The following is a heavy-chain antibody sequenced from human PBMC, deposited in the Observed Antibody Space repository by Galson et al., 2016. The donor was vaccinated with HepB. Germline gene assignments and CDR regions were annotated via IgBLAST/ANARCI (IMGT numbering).Heavy chain of an antibody. Sequence: QSGAEVKRPGESLKISCQGSGYSITTYWIGWVRQMSGKGLEWMGIIYPGDSATKYRPSFQGPVTFSVDKSISPAYLQWSILKASDTAIYCCARPHRPAWSTCLDAFDLWGQGTMVTVSS. CDR1: GYSITTYW. J-gene: IGHJ3*01. CDR2: IYPGDSAT. D-gene: IGHD1-1*01. CDR3: ARPHRPAWSTCLDAFDL. V-gene: IGHV5-51*01.